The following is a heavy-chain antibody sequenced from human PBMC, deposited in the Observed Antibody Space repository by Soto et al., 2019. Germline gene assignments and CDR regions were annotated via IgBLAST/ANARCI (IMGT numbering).Heavy chain of an antibody. CDR1: GGSIISYY. V-gene: IGHV4-59*01. CDR2: IYYSGST. Sequence: PSETLSLTCTVSGGSIISYYWSWIRQPPGKGLEWIGYIYYSGSTNYNPSLKSRVTISVDTSKNQFSLKLSSVTAADTAVYYCARGYSGYDSLYYFDFWGQGTLVTVSS. CDR3: ARGYSGYDSLYYFDF. J-gene: IGHJ4*02. D-gene: IGHD5-12*01.